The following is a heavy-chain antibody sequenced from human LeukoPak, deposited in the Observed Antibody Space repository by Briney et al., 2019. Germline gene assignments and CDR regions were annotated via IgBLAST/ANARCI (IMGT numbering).Heavy chain of an antibody. D-gene: IGHD6-19*01. CDR3: TTAAAVTGFDC. CDR2: IKKKTEGETT. CDR1: GFTFNNAW. V-gene: IGHV3-15*01. Sequence: GGSLTLSCAASGFTFNNAWMTWVSQTPGKGLEWVGRIKKKTEGETTDYDAAVKGRFSISRDDSKNTLYLQMNSLKTEDTAVYYCTTAAAVTGFDCWGQGTVVTDSS. J-gene: IGHJ4*02.